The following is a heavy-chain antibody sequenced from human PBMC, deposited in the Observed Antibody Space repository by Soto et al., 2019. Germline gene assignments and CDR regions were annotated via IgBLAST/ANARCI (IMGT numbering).Heavy chain of an antibody. J-gene: IGHJ4*02. CDR1: GFSFSTSGVG. V-gene: IGHV2-5*02. D-gene: IGHD6-19*01. Sequence: QITLKESGPTLVKPTQTLRLTRTFSGFSFSTSGVGVDWIRQPPGKALEWLALIYWDDGKHYSPSLKSRLTITKDTSKNQVVLTMTNMDPVDTATYYCAHRLGIAVAAHFDYWGQGTLVTVSS. CDR2: IYWDDGK. CDR3: AHRLGIAVAAHFDY.